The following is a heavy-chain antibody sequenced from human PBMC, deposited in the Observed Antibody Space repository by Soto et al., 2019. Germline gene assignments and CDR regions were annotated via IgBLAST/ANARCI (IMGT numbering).Heavy chain of an antibody. CDR2: IIPIFGTA. J-gene: IGHJ2*01. V-gene: IGHV1-69*12. CDR1: VGTFSSYA. D-gene: IGHD6-13*01. Sequence: QVQLVQSGAEVKKPGSSVKVSCKASVGTFSSYAISWVRQAPGQGLEWMGGIIPIFGTANYAQKFQGRVTITADESTSTAYMELSSLRSEDTAVYYCARAGSQQRSRTRYFDLWGRGTLVTVSS. CDR3: ARAGSQQRSRTRYFDL.